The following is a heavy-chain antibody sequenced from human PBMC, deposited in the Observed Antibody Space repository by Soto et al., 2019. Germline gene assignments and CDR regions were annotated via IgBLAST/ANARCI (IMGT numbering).Heavy chain of an antibody. J-gene: IGHJ4*02. D-gene: IGHD1-26*01. CDR1: GASTVSHYH. V-gene: IGHV4-31*02. CDR3: ALALGPTTGLDY. CDR2: IFNSGTT. Sequence: SETLSLTCSVSGASTVSHYHWTWIRQPPGKGLEWMGYIFNSGTTFYNPSLTSRLSISMDTSVNHFSLELRSVTAADTAVYYCALALGPTTGLDYWGQGTQVTVSS.